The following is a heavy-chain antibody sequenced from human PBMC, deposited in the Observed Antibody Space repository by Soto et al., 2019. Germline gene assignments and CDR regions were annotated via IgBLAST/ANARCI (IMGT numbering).Heavy chain of an antibody. J-gene: IGHJ4*02. Sequence: EVQVLEFGGGLEQPGGSLRLSCAASGFTFRSYVMSWVRQAPGKGLEWVSSISGSGGNRYYADSVKGRLTISRDNSNNTVYLQVDSLRAEDTAIYYCARFRSGIGWDFWGQGTLVTVSS. D-gene: IGHD2-15*01. CDR2: ISGSGGNR. V-gene: IGHV3-23*01. CDR3: ARFRSGIGWDF. CDR1: GFTFRSYV.